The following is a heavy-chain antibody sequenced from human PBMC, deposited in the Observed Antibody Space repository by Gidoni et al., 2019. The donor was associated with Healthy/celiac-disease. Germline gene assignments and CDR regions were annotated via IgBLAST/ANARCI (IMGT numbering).Heavy chain of an antibody. CDR1: GGSISSSSYY. V-gene: IGHV4-39*01. J-gene: IGHJ4*02. Sequence: QLQLQESGPGLVKPSETLSLTCTVSGGSISSSSYYWGWIRQPPGKGLEWIGSIYYSGRTYYNPSLKSRVTISVDTSKNQFSLKLSSVTAADTAVYYCARGWVIAAAGTSYAYWGQGTLVTVSS. D-gene: IGHD6-13*01. CDR2: IYYSGRT. CDR3: ARGWVIAAAGTSYAY.